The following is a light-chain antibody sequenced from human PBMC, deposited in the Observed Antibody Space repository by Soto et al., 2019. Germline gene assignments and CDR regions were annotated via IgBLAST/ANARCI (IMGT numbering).Light chain of an antibody. J-gene: IGKJ1*01. Sequence: ELVVTQSPATLSLSPGERATLSCSASQSVSSYLAWYQQKPGQAPRPLIYDASNMATGIPARFSGSGSGTDFTLPSSSLEPEDFAVYYWQQRSNWPRAFGQGTKVEIK. CDR3: QQRSNWPRA. V-gene: IGKV3-11*01. CDR2: DAS. CDR1: QSVSSY.